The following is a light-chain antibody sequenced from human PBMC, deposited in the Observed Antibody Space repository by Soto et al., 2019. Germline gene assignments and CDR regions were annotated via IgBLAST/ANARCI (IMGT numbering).Light chain of an antibody. CDR3: QQYNTYTWT. CDR2: KAS. Sequence: NHMTQAPSAMSASVGDGVTITWRASQSISSWLAWYQQKPGKAPKLLIYKASSLESGVPSRFSGSGSGTEFTLTISSLQPDDFATYYCQQYNTYTWTFGPGTKVDIK. CDR1: QSISSW. J-gene: IGKJ1*01. V-gene: IGKV1-5*03.